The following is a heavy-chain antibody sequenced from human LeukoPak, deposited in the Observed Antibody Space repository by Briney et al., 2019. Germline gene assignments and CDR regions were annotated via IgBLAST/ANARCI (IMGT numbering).Heavy chain of an antibody. CDR1: GYSISSGYY. CDR2: IYYSGST. Sequence: SETLSLTCTVSGYSISSGYYWGWIRQPPGKGLEWIGSIYYSGSTYYNPSLKSRVTISVDTSKNQFSLKLSSVTAADTAVYYCARDVDTASFDPWGQGTLVTVSS. J-gene: IGHJ5*02. V-gene: IGHV4-38-2*02. CDR3: ARDVDTASFDP. D-gene: IGHD5-18*01.